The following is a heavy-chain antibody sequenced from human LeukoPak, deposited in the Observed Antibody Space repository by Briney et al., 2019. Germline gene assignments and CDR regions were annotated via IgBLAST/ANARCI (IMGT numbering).Heavy chain of an antibody. CDR3: ARSRAPKDY. CDR1: GFTFSSYE. Sequence: PGGSLRLSCAASGFTFSSYEMNWVRQAPGKGLEWVPYISISGAIIYYADSVKGRFTISRDNAKNSLFLQMNSLRAEDTAVYYCARSRAPKDYWGQGTLVTVSS. V-gene: IGHV3-48*03. CDR2: ISISGAII. J-gene: IGHJ4*02.